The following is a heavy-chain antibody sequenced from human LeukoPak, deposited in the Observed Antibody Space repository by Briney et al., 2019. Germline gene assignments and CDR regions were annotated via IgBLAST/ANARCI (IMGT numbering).Heavy chain of an antibody. V-gene: IGHV4-59*01. D-gene: IGHD3-10*01. CDR2: IYYSGDT. CDR1: DGAIAGYS. Sequence: SETLSLTCTVSDGAIAGYSWSWIRQPPGKGLEWIGYIYYSGDTDYNPSLQSRVTVSVDTSKNQFPLKLTSVTAADTAVYYCVRGPYGSGISNWFDPWGQGTLVIVSS. J-gene: IGHJ5*02. CDR3: VRGPYGSGISNWFDP.